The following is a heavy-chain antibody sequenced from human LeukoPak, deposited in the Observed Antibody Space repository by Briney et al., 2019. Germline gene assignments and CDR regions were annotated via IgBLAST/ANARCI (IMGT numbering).Heavy chain of an antibody. CDR2: ITGSGDDT. Sequence: GGSLRLSCAASGFVFNNYPMSWVRQAPGKGLEWVSTITGSGDDTYYADSARGRFTISRDNSKNTLYLQMNTLRVEDTAVYYCAKGSVVADIYFDSWRQGTLATVSS. CDR3: AKGSVVADIYFDS. CDR1: GFVFNNYP. V-gene: IGHV3-23*01. J-gene: IGHJ4*02. D-gene: IGHD2-15*01.